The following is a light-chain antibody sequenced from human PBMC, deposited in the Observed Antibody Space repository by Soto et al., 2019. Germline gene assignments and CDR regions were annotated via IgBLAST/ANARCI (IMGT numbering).Light chain of an antibody. Sequence: EVVLTQSPGTLSLSPGEITTLSCRASQSVSSSYLAWYQQKPGQAPRLLIYAASSRATGIPDRFSGSGSGTDFTLTISRLEPEDFAVYYCQQYGSSRWTFGQGTKVEI. CDR3: QQYGSSRWT. CDR1: QSVSSSY. V-gene: IGKV3-20*01. J-gene: IGKJ1*01. CDR2: AAS.